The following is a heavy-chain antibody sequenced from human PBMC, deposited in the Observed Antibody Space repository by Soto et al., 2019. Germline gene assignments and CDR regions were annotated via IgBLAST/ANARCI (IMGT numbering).Heavy chain of an antibody. V-gene: IGHV1-69*12. Sequence: QVQLVQSGAEVKKPGSSVKVSCKASGGTFSSYAISWVRQAPGQGLEWMGGIIPIFGTANYAQKFQGRVTITADESTSTAYLEPSSLRSEDTAVYYGARLHHSGSYFPCWGQGTLVTVSS. D-gene: IGHD1-26*01. CDR1: GGTFSSYA. CDR3: ARLHHSGSYFPC. J-gene: IGHJ4*02. CDR2: IIPIFGTA.